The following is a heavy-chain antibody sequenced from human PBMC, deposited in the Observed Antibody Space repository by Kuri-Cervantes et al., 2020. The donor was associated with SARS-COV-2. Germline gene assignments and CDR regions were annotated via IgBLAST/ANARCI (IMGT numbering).Heavy chain of an antibody. Sequence: GSLRLSCAVNGGSFSGYYWSWIRQPAGKGLEWIGRIYTSGSTNYNPSLKSRVTMSVDTSRNQFSLKLSSVTAADTAVYYCARGRAQITIFGVSSMDWFDPWGQGTLVTVSS. CDR2: IYTSGST. CDR1: GGSFSGYY. D-gene: IGHD3-3*01. V-gene: IGHV4-59*10. J-gene: IGHJ5*02. CDR3: ARGRAQITIFGVSSMDWFDP.